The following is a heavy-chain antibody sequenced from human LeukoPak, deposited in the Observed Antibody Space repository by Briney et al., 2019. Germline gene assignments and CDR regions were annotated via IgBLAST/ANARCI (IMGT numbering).Heavy chain of an antibody. CDR3: ARDAQDYFDSTTPFDY. CDR2: ISYDGSRT. V-gene: IGHV3-30*04. Sequence: GGSLRLSCAASGFTFRAYAMHWVRQAPGQGLEWVAVISYDGSRTYTADSVMGRITISRDNSEDTVYLHMNILRPEDTAVYYCARDAQDYFDSTTPFDYWGQGTLLIVSS. J-gene: IGHJ4*02. CDR1: GFTFRAYA. D-gene: IGHD2/OR15-2a*01.